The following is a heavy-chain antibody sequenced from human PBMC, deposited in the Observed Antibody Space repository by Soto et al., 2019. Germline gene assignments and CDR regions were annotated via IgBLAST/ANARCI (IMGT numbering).Heavy chain of an antibody. CDR1: GFSVSSNY. CDR3: ARLINCSSTSCYLSYYYGMDV. J-gene: IGHJ6*02. D-gene: IGHD2-2*01. Sequence: GGSLRLSCAASGFSVSSNYMTWVRQAPGQGLECVSVIYSGGNTYYADSVKGRFTISRDNSKNTLYLQMNSLRAEDTAVYYCARLINCSSTSCYLSYYYGMDVWGQGTTVTVSS. CDR2: IYSGGNT. V-gene: IGHV3-53*05.